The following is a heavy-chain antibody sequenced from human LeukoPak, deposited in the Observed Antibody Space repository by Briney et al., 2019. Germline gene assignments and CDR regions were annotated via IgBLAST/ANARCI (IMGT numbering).Heavy chain of an antibody. J-gene: IGHJ5*02. CDR3: ARDHHYDILKTNWFDP. CDR1: GGSISSGGYS. V-gene: IGHV4-30-4*07. CDR2: IYYSGST. Sequence: PSQTLSLTRAVSGGSISSGGYSWSWIRQPPGKGLEWIGYIYYSGSTYYNPSLKSRVTISVDTSKNQFSLKLSSVTAADTAVYYCARDHHYDILKTNWFDPWGQGTLVTVSS. D-gene: IGHD3-9*01.